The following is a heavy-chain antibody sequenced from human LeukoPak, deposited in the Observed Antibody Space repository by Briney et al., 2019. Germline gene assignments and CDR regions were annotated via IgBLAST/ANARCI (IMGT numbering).Heavy chain of an antibody. CDR2: IIPIFGTT. Sequence: SVKVSCKASGGTFSSSAINWVRQAPGQGLEWLGGIIPIFGTTNYAQKFQGRVTITADKSTSTAYMELSSLRSEDTAVYYCAREGDSSSVGWFDPWGQGTLVTVSS. CDR3: AREGDSSSVGWFDP. CDR1: GGTFSSSA. V-gene: IGHV1-69*06. J-gene: IGHJ5*02. D-gene: IGHD6-13*01.